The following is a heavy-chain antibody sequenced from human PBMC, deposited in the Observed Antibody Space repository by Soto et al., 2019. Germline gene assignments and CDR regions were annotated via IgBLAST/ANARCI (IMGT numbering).Heavy chain of an antibody. J-gene: IGHJ6*02. D-gene: IGHD3-22*01. V-gene: IGHV3-73*01. CDR3: TRQSYYYDSSGYYYPRGYYYYYGMDV. CDR1: GFTFSGSA. CDR2: IRSKANSYAT. Sequence: GGSLRLSCAASGFTFSGSAMHWVHQASGKGLEWVGRIRSKANSYATAYAASVKGRFTISRDDSKNTAYLQMNSLKTEDAAVYYCTRQSYYYDSSGYYYPRGYYYYYGMDVWGQGTTVTVSS.